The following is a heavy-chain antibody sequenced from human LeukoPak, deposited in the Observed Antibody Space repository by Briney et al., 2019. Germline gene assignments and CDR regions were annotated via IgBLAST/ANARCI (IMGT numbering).Heavy chain of an antibody. CDR1: GFTFSSYG. J-gene: IGHJ4*02. CDR3: AKDLWYSSSW. Sequence: GGSLRLSCAASGFTFSSYGMSWVRQAPGKGLEWVSAISGSGGSTYYADSEKGRFTISRDNSKNTLYLQMNSLRAEDTAVYYCAKDLWYSSSWWGQGTLVTVSS. CDR2: ISGSGGST. V-gene: IGHV3-23*01. D-gene: IGHD6-13*01.